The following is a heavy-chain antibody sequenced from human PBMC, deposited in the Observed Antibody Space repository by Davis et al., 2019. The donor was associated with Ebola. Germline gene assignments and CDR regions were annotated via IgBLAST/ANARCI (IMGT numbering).Heavy chain of an antibody. J-gene: IGHJ4*02. CDR3: ARERYSGYDY. D-gene: IGHD5-12*01. Sequence: GESLKISCAASGFTVSNYEMNWVRQAPGKGLEWVSYISTSGSGIYYTDSVKGRFTMSRDHAENSVYLQMNSLRAEDTAVYYCARERYSGYDYWGQGTLVTVSS. CDR1: GFTVSNYE. V-gene: IGHV3-48*03. CDR2: ISTSGSGI.